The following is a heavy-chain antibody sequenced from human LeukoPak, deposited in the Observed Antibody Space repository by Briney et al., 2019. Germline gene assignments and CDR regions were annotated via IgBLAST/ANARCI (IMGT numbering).Heavy chain of an antibody. CDR2: IYYSGST. V-gene: IGHV4-59*01. Sequence: SETLSLTCTVSGGSISSYYWSWIRQPPGKGLEWIGYIYYSGSTNYNPSLKSRVTISVDTSKNQFSLKLSSVTAADTAVYYCARDLGGFPEYWGQGTLVTVSS. J-gene: IGHJ4*02. D-gene: IGHD4-23*01. CDR3: ARDLGGFPEY. CDR1: GGSISSYY.